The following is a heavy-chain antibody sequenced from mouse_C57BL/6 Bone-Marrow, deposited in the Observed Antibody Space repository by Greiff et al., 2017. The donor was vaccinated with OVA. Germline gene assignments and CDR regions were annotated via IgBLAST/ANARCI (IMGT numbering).Heavy chain of an antibody. D-gene: IGHD2-2*01. J-gene: IGHJ2*01. CDR2: IDPENGDT. V-gene: IGHV14-4*01. CDR3: TEWLKDY. Sequence: EVQLQQSGAELVRPGASVKLSRTASGFNIKDDYMHWVKQRPEQGLEWIGWIDPENGDTEYASKFQGKATITADTSSNTAYLQLSSLTSEDTAVYYCTEWLKDYWGQGTTLTVSS. CDR1: GFNIKDDY.